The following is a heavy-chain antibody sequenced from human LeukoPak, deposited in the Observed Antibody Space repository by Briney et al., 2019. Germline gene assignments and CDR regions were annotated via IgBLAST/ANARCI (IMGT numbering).Heavy chain of an antibody. CDR2: ISSSSSYI. CDR1: RFTFSSYS. V-gene: IGHV3-21*01. D-gene: IGHD6-13*01. Sequence: GGSLRLSCAASRFTFSSYSMTWVRQAPGKGLEWVSSISSSSSYIYYADSVKGRFTISRDNAKNSLYLQMNSLRAEDTAVYYCARVGAAAADYWGQGTLVTVSS. CDR3: ARVGAAAADY. J-gene: IGHJ4*02.